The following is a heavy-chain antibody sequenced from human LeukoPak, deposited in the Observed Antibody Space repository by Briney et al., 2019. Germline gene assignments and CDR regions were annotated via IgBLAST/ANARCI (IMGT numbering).Heavy chain of an antibody. V-gene: IGHV3-30*02. CDR1: GFTFSNYG. J-gene: IGHJ4*02. CDR2: IRYDGTNK. D-gene: IGHD2-21*02. CDR3: AKDGARYELLLRYYFDY. Sequence: GGSLRLSCAASGFTFSNYGMHWVRQAPGKGLEWVAFIRYDGTNKYYTDSAKGRFTISRDKSKNTLYLQMNSLRAEDTAVYYCAKDGARYELLLRYYFDYWGQGTLVTVSS.